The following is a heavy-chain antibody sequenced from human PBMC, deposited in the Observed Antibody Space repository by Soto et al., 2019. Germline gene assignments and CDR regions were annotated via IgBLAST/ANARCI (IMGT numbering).Heavy chain of an antibody. V-gene: IGHV4-30-4*08. J-gene: IGHJ6*02. Sequence: PSETLSLTCTVSGGSISYEYYHWTWIRQSPGKGLEWIGYIHYSGSIIYNPSFKSRVTISVDTSKNKFSLQLSSVTAADTAVYYCAWVLRFLEWLPAYSAYGMDVWGQGTTVTVSS. D-gene: IGHD3-3*01. CDR1: GGSISYEYYH. CDR2: IHYSGSI. CDR3: AWVLRFLEWLPAYSAYGMDV.